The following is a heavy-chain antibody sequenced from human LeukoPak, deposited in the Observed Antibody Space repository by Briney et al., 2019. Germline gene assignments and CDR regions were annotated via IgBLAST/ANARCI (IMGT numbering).Heavy chain of an antibody. V-gene: IGHV1-2*02. CDR2: INPNSGGT. CDR3: ARGDVVVPAATDY. CDR1: GYTFTGYY. D-gene: IGHD2-2*01. J-gene: IGHJ4*02. Sequence: ASVKVSCKVSGYTFTGYYMHWVRQAPGQGLEWMGWINPNSGGTNYAQKFQGRVTMTRDTSISTAYMELSRLRSDDTAVYYCARGDVVVPAATDYWGQGILVTVSS.